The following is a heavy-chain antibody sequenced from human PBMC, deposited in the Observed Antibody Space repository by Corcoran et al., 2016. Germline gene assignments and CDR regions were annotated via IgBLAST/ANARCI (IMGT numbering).Heavy chain of an antibody. CDR2: INPSGGST. D-gene: IGHD2-15*01. J-gene: IGHJ4*02. CDR3: ARDFEGYGSGGSCYSGDY. CDR1: GYTFTSYY. V-gene: IGHV1-46*01. Sequence: QVQLVQSGAEVKKPGASVKVSCKASGYTFTSYYMHWVRQAPGQGLEWMGIINPSGGSTSYAQKFQGRVTMTRDTSTSTVYMELSSLRSEDTAVYYCARDFEGYGSGGSCYSGDYWGQGTLVTVSS.